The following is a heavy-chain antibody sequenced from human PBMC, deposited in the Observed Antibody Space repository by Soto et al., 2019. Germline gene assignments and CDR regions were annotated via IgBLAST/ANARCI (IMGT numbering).Heavy chain of an antibody. J-gene: IGHJ6*02. CDR1: RGSISSGGYS. Sequence: SETLSLTCAVSRGSISSGGYSWTWIRQPPGKGLEWIGYIYHSGSTYYNPSLKSRVTISVDRSKNQFSLKLSSVTAADTAVYYCARVPDVWGQGTTVTVPS. V-gene: IGHV4-30-2*01. CDR3: ARVPDV. CDR2: IYHSGST.